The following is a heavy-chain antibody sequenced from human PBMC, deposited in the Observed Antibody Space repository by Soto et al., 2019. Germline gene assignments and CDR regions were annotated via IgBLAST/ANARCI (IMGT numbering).Heavy chain of an antibody. Sequence: QVQLVESGGGVVQPGRSLRLSCAASGFTFSSYGMHWVRQAPGKGLEWVAVIWYDGSNKYYADSVKGRFTISRDNSKNTLYLKMNSLRADDTAVYYCARDGNRVRGVMSYWGQGTLVTVSS. D-gene: IGHD3-10*01. CDR2: IWYDGSNK. CDR3: ARDGNRVRGVMSY. J-gene: IGHJ4*02. CDR1: GFTFSSYG. V-gene: IGHV3-33*01.